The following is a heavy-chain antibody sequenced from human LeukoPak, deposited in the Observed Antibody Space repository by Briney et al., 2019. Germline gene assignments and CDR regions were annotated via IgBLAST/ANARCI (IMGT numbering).Heavy chain of an antibody. CDR3: ARLYYDFWSGYSSYHYYGMDV. J-gene: IGHJ6*02. CDR2: INHSGST. CDR1: GGSFSGYY. D-gene: IGHD3-3*01. V-gene: IGHV4-34*01. Sequence: PSETLSLTCAVYGGSFSGYYWSWIRQPPGKGLEWIGEINHSGSTNYNPSLKSRVTISVDTSKNQFSLKLSSVTAADTAVYYCARLYYDFWSGYSSYHYYGMDVWGQGTTVTVSS.